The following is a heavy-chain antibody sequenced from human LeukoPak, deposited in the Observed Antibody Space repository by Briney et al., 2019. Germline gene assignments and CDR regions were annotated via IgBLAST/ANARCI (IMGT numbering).Heavy chain of an antibody. Sequence: GGSLRLSCAASGFTFNKDGMHWVRQAPGKGLEWVTFIGYDGSTKYYADSVKGRFTISRDNLKNTLYLQMNSLRPEDAAVYYCAKDRSTNWSLDYWGQGTLVIV. CDR2: IGYDGSTK. D-gene: IGHD6-13*01. CDR3: AKDRSTNWSLDY. V-gene: IGHV3-30*02. CDR1: GFTFNKDG. J-gene: IGHJ4*02.